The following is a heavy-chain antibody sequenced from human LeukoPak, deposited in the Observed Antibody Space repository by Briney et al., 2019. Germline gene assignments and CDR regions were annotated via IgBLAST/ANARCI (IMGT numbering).Heavy chain of an antibody. J-gene: IGHJ3*01. CDR3: ARLPGHYDSSGYRAFDF. Sequence: SETLSLTCTVSGGSINRKTYYWAWIRQPPGKGLEWIGSIYFSGSTYYNSSLKSRVTISVDMSKNQLSLKLISVIAADTAVYYCARLPGHYDSSGYRAFDFWGQGTMVTASS. V-gene: IGHV4-39*01. CDR2: IYFSGST. D-gene: IGHD3-22*01. CDR1: GGSINRKTYY.